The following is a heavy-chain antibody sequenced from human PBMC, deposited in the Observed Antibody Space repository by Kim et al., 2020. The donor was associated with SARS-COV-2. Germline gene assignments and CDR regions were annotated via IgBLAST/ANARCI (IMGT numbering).Heavy chain of an antibody. CDR2: ISSSSSAI. J-gene: IGHJ4*02. CDR1: GFTFSIYE. D-gene: IGHD2-8*01. CDR3: ARGGYGSML. Sequence: GGSLRLSCAASGFTFSIYEMNWVRQAPGKGLEWIAYISSSSSAIYYADSVKGRFTISRDNAKNSLFLEMNSPRVEETGTYYCARGGYGSMLWGQGTLVTVSS. V-gene: IGHV3-48*03.